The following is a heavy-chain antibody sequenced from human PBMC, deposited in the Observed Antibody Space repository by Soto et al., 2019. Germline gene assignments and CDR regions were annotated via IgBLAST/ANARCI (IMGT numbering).Heavy chain of an antibody. V-gene: IGHV5-10-1*01. CDR2: IDPSDSYI. CDR1: GYSFTSYW. CDR3: ARHRGGGFDY. J-gene: IGHJ4*02. Sequence: EVQLVQSGAEVKKPGESLRISCKGSGYSFTSYWITWVRQTPGKGLEWMGRIDPSDSYIDSSPSFQGHVTISVDKSISTAYLQWSSLKASDTAMYYCARHRGGGFDYWGQGILVTVSS. D-gene: IGHD2-15*01.